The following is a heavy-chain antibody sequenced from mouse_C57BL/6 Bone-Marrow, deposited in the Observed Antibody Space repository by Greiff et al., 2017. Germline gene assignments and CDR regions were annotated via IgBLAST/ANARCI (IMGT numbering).Heavy chain of an antibody. CDR1: GYTFTSYW. CDR3: ARNLAWFAY. Sequence: QVQLQQPGAELVKPGASVKVSCKASGYTFTSYWMHWVKQRPGQGLEWIGRIHPSDSETHYNQKFKDKATLTVDKSSSTAYMQLSSLTSEDSAVYYCARNLAWFAYWGQGTLVTVSA. V-gene: IGHV1-74*01. CDR2: IHPSDSET. J-gene: IGHJ3*01.